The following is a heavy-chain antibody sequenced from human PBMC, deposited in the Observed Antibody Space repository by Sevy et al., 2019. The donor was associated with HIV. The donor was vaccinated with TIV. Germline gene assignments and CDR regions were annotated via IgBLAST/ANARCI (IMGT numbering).Heavy chain of an antibody. D-gene: IGHD5-18*01. CDR2: INHSGST. CDR3: ARGVGNSYGYDPDY. CDR1: RGSFTGYY. Sequence: SETLSLTCAVYRGSFTGYYWSWIRQPPGKGLEWIGEINHSGSTTYNPSLKSRVTISVDRSKNKFSLRLTSVTAADTAVYYCARGVGNSYGYDPDYWGQGTLVTVSS. J-gene: IGHJ4*02. V-gene: IGHV4-34*01.